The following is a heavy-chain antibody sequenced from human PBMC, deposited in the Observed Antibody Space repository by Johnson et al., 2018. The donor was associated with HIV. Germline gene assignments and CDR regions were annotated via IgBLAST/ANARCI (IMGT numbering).Heavy chain of an antibody. D-gene: IGHD1-7*01. Sequence: VQLVESWGGVVQPGRSLRLSCAVSGLTLSSYVMHWVRPATGTGLEWVSAIGTAGDTYYTGSGKGRFPISRDNSKNTLYMQMNSLRAEDTAVFYCARGAPNWNYEPFSDAFDIWGQGTMVTVSS. CDR3: ARGAPNWNYEPFSDAFDI. CDR2: IGTAGDT. V-gene: IGHV3-13*01. J-gene: IGHJ3*02. CDR1: GLTLSSYV.